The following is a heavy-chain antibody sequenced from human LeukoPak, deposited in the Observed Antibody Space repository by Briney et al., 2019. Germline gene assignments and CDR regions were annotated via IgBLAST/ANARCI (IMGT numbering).Heavy chain of an antibody. J-gene: IGHJ6*03. CDR3: AKSASAYYYMDV. V-gene: IGHV3-30*18. CDR2: MSHDGVKI. CDR1: GLTFRTYA. Sequence: GGSLRLSCAASGLTFRTYAMHWVRQAPGKGLEWVAFMSHDGVKIFHADSVKGRFTISRDNSKNTLYLQMNSLRAEDTAVYYCAKSASAYYYMDVWGKGTTVTVSS. D-gene: IGHD4/OR15-4a*01.